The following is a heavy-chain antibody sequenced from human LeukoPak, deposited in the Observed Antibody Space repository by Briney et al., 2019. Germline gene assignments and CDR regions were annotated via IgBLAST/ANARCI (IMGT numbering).Heavy chain of an antibody. V-gene: IGHV1-8*03. Sequence: ASVNLSCKASGYTFTSYDINWVRQATGQWLEWMGWMNPNSSNTGYAQKFQGRVTITRNTSISTAYMELSSLRSEDTAVYYCARASREATYYYDSSDAFDIWGQGTMVTVSS. CDR1: GYTFTSYD. J-gene: IGHJ3*02. D-gene: IGHD3-22*01. CDR2: MNPNSSNT. CDR3: ARASREATYYYDSSDAFDI.